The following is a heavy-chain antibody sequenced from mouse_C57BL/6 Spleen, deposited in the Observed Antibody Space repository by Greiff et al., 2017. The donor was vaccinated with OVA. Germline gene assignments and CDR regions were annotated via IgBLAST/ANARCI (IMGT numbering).Heavy chain of an antibody. V-gene: IGHV1-4*01. CDR2: INPSSGYT. Sequence: QVQLQQSGAELARPGASVKMSCKASGYTFTSYTMHWVKQRPGQGLEWIGYINPSSGYTKYNQKFKDKATLTADKSSSTAYMQLSSLTSEDSAVYYCARGESNCWYFDVWGTGTTVTVSS. CDR3: ARGESNCWYFDV. J-gene: IGHJ1*03. CDR1: GYTFTSYT. D-gene: IGHD2-5*01.